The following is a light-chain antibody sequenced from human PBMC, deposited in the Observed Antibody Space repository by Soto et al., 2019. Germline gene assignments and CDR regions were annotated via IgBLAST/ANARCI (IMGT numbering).Light chain of an antibody. CDR3: QQRSNWPPTT. V-gene: IGKV3-11*01. CDR2: DAS. CDR1: QSISSSY. J-gene: IGKJ5*01. Sequence: EIVLTQSPGTLSLSPGERATLSCRASQSISSSYLAWYQQKPGQAPRLLIYDASNRATGIPARFSGSGSGTDFTLTISSLEPEDFAVYYCQQRSNWPPTTFGQGTRLEI.